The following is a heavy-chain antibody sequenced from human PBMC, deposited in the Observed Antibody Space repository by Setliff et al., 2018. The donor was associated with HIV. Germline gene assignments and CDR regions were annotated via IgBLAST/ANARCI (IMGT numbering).Heavy chain of an antibody. CDR2: INPNMGDT. V-gene: IGHV1-2*06. J-gene: IGHJ4*02. CDR3: ARTLPQYTNLFDY. Sequence: ASVKVSCKASGYTFSRYAMHWMRQAPGQGLEWMGRINPNMGDTQYAQKFKGRIIMTRDTSISTAYMELSRLRSDDTAVYYCARTLPQYTNLFDYWGQGTLVTVSS. D-gene: IGHD5-18*01. CDR1: GYTFSRYA.